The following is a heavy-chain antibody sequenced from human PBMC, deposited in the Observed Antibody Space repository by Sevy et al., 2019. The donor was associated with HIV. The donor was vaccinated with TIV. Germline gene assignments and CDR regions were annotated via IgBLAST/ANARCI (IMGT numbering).Heavy chain of an antibody. CDR3: AKAEYYGSGSYYGYYYGMDV. J-gene: IGHJ6*02. D-gene: IGHD3-10*01. CDR1: GFTFSSYG. Sequence: GGSLRLSCAASGFTFSSYGMHWVRQAPGKGLEWVAVISYDGSNKYYADSVKGRFTISRDNSKNTLYLQMNSLRAEDTAVYYCAKAEYYGSGSYYGYYYGMDVWGLGTTVTVSS. CDR2: ISYDGSNK. V-gene: IGHV3-30*18.